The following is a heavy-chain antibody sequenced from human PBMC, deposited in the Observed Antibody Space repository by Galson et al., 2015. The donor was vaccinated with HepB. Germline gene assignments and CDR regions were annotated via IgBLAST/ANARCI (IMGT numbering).Heavy chain of an antibody. J-gene: IGHJ3*02. V-gene: IGHV3-30*04. CDR2: ISYDGSNK. Sequence: SLRLSCAASGFTFSSYAMHWVRQAPGKGLGWVAVISYDGSNKYYADSVKGRFTISRDNSKNTLYLQMNSLRAEDTAVYYCASSRIPLGYCSSTSCYGGAFDIWGQGTMVTVSS. D-gene: IGHD2-2*01. CDR3: ASSRIPLGYCSSTSCYGGAFDI. CDR1: GFTFSSYA.